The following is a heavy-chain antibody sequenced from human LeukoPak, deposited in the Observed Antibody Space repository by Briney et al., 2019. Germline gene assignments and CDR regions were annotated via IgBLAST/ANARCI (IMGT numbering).Heavy chain of an antibody. CDR3: AKTNRVKGYYGSGSYYLDS. CDR2: IYPGDSDT. D-gene: IGHD3-10*01. CDR1: GYSFTTYW. Sequence: GESLKFSGKASGYSFTTYWIGWVRQMPGKGLEWMGIIYPGDSDTKYSPSFQGQATISVDKSTSTAYLQWSSLQASDTAMYYCAKTNRVKGYYGSGSYYLDSWGQGTLVTVSS. J-gene: IGHJ4*02. V-gene: IGHV5-51*01.